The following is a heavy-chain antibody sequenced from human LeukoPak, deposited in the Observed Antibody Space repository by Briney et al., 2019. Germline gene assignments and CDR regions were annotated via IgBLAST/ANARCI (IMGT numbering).Heavy chain of an antibody. Sequence: GGSLRLFCAASGFTFSIYSMNWGRRATGKGLEWVSYISSSSSNINYADSVKGRFTIARDNAKNSLYLQMNSLRDEDTAVYYCARDSSVDLWGRGTLVTVSS. CDR3: ARDSSVDL. V-gene: IGHV3-48*02. J-gene: IGHJ2*01. CDR2: ISSSSSNI. CDR1: GFTFSIYS.